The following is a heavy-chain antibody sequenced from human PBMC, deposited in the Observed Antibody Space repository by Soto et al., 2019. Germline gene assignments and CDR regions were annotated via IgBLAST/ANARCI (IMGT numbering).Heavy chain of an antibody. V-gene: IGHV3-9*01. D-gene: IGHD5-12*01. J-gene: IGHJ5*01. CDR2: ISWNSGSI. CDR3: AKRARGYSLSFVDS. Sequence: SLRLSCAASGFTFDDYAMHWVRQVPGKGLEWVSGISWNSGSIAYADSVKGRFTISRDNAMNTLYLQMNSLRAEDTAMYYCAKRARGYSLSFVDSWGQGALVTVSS. CDR1: GFTFDDYA.